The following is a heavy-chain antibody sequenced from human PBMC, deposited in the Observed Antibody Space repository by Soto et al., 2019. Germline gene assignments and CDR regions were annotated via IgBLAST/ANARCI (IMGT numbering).Heavy chain of an antibody. Sequence: GGSLRLSXTASGLTFSSNGMHWVRQAPGKGLEWVAVIWSDGSNKYYADSVKGRFTIFRDNSKSTLYLQMNGLRAEDTAVYYCARDGSNKPGFYYGMDVWGQGTTVTVSS. CDR3: ARDGSNKPGFYYGMDV. CDR1: GLTFSSNG. D-gene: IGHD6-13*01. V-gene: IGHV3-33*01. CDR2: IWSDGSNK. J-gene: IGHJ6*02.